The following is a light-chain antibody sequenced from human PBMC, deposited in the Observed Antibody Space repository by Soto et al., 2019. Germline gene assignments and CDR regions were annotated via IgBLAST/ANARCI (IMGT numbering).Light chain of an antibody. CDR2: AAS. V-gene: IGKV1-12*01. J-gene: IGKJ3*01. Sequence: DIQMTQSPSSVSASVGDRVTITCRASQGISSLLAWYQQKPGKAPKLLIYAASTLQSGVPSRFSGSGSGTDFTLTISSLQPEDLATYYCQQADTFSRVSFGGGTKVDVK. CDR1: QGISSL. CDR3: QQADTFSRVS.